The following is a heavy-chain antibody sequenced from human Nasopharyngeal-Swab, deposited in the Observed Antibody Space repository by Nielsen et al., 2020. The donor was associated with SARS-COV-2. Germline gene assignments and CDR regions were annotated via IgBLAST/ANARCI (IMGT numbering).Heavy chain of an antibody. J-gene: IGHJ2*01. Sequence: TLSLPCTVSGGSISSGGYYWSWIRQHPGKGLEWIGYIYYSGSTYYNPSLKSRVTISVDTSKNQFSLKLNSVTAADTAVHYCARERASWTVAGGYFDLWGRGTLVTVSS. CDR2: IYYSGST. CDR1: GGSISSGGYY. V-gene: IGHV4-31*03. CDR3: ARERASWTVAGGYFDL. D-gene: IGHD4-23*01.